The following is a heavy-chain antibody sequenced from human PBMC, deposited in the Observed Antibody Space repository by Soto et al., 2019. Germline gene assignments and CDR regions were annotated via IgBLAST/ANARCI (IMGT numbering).Heavy chain of an antibody. D-gene: IGHD6-25*01. J-gene: IGHJ6*02. CDR1: GGTFRSSA. CDR3: ARDRRLQSPRLYYYYGMDV. V-gene: IGHV1-69*01. CDR2: IIPIFGTA. Sequence: QVQLVQSGAEVKKPGSSVKVSCKASGGTFRSSAISWVRQAPGHGLEWMGGIIPIFGTANYAQTFQGRVTITADESTSTAYMELSSLRSEDTAVYYCARDRRLQSPRLYYYYGMDVWGQGTTVTVSS.